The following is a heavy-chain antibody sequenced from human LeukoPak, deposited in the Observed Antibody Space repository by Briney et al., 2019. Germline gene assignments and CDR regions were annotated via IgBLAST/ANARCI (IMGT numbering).Heavy chain of an antibody. Sequence: SETLSLTCTVSGGSISSGGYYWSWIRQHPGKGLEWIGYIYYGGSTYYNPSLKSRVTISVDTSKNQFSLKLSSVTAADTAVYYCARVSSGWYSSDYWGQGTLVTVSS. D-gene: IGHD6-19*01. CDR1: GGSISSGGYY. CDR2: IYYGGST. CDR3: ARVSSGWYSSDY. J-gene: IGHJ4*02. V-gene: IGHV4-31*03.